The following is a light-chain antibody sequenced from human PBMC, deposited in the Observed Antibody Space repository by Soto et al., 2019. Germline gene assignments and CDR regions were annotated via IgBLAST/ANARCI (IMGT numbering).Light chain of an antibody. V-gene: IGKV3-15*01. Sequence: EIVMPQSPATLSVSPGERATLSCRASQSVSSNLAWYQQKPGQAPRLLIYGASTRATGITARFSGSGSGTEFTLTISSLQSEDFAVYYCQQYNNWPPYTFGQGTKLEIK. CDR1: QSVSSN. CDR3: QQYNNWPPYT. CDR2: GAS. J-gene: IGKJ2*01.